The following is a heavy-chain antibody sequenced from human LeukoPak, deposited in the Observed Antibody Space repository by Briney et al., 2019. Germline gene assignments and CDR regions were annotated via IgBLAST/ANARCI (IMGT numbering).Heavy chain of an antibody. V-gene: IGHV4-38-2*02. CDR2: INHSGST. Sequence: PSETLSLTCTVSGYSISSGYYWSWIRQPPGKGLEWIGEINHSGSTNYNPSLKSRVTISVDTSKNQFSLKLSSVTAADTAVYYCARRRWPDILRRRYYMDVWGKGTTVTISS. CDR3: ARRRWPDILRRRYYMDV. D-gene: IGHD3-9*01. J-gene: IGHJ6*03. CDR1: GYSISSGYY.